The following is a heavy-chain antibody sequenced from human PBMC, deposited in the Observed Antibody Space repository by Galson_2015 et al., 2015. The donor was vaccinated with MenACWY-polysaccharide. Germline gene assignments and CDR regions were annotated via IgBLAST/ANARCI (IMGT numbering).Heavy chain of an antibody. V-gene: IGHV4-39*01. CDR2: ISYSGST. Sequence: LSLTCTVSGGSISSSNYYWGWIRQSPEKGLEWIGTISYSGSTYYNPSLKSRVTISVDTPKNQFSLKLSSVTAADTAVYYCASRLAQVGIAGYGYGMDVWGQGTTVTVSS. CDR3: ASRLAQVGIAGYGYGMDV. CDR1: GGSISSSNYY. D-gene: IGHD2-15*01. J-gene: IGHJ6*02.